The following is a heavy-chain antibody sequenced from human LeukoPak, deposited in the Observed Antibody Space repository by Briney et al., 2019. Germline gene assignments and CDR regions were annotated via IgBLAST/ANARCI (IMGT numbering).Heavy chain of an antibody. CDR3: ARDGSGWSKDPYYYYGMDV. CDR1: GYTFTSYA. Sequence: GASVKVSCKASGYTFTSYAISWVRQAPGQGLEWMGRIIPILGIANYAQKFQGRVTITADKSTSTAYMELSSLRSEDTAVYYCARDGSGWSKDPYYYYGMDVWGQGTTVTVSS. V-gene: IGHV1-69*04. D-gene: IGHD6-19*01. CDR2: IIPILGIA. J-gene: IGHJ6*02.